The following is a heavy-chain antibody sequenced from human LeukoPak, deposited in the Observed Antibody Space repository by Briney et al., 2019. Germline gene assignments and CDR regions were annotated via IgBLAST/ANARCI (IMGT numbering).Heavy chain of an antibody. D-gene: IGHD2-15*01. CDR1: GYTFTSYD. CDR2: MNPNSGNT. Sequence: ASVKVSCKASGYTFTSYDINWVRQATGQGLEWMGWMNPNSGNTGYAQKLQGRVTMTRNTSISTAYMELSSLRSEDTAVYYCARRRAKGYCSGGSCYRFAFNDYWGQGTLVTVSS. V-gene: IGHV1-8*01. CDR3: ARRRAKGYCSGGSCYRFAFNDY. J-gene: IGHJ4*02.